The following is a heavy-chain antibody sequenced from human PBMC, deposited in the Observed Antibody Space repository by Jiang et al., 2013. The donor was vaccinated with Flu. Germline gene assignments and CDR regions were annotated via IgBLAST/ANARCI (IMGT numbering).Heavy chain of an antibody. CDR1: GFIFSSYA. D-gene: IGHD2-15*01. Sequence: QLVESGGGLVQPGGSLRLSCAASGFIFSSYAMSWVRQAPGKGVEWVSAISVSGDTTYYADSVKGRFTISRDSSKSTMYLQMNSLRADDTAVYYCAKGNYGYYFDFWGQGSLVTVSS. CDR2: ISVSGDTT. V-gene: IGHV3-23*04. J-gene: IGHJ4*02. CDR3: AKGNYGYYFDF.